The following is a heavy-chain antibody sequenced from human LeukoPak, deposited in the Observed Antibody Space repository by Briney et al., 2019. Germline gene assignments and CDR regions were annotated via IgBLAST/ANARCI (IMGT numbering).Heavy chain of an antibody. J-gene: IGHJ4*02. D-gene: IGHD6-19*01. CDR1: GYTFTSYS. Sequence: ASVKVACKASGYTFTSYSIHWVRQAPGQGLEWMGIINPSGGSTSYAQKFQGRVTMVRDTSTSTDYMDLSSLRSEDTAVYYCAREGVAGFYYFDYWGQGTLVTVSS. CDR3: AREGVAGFYYFDY. V-gene: IGHV1-46*01. CDR2: INPSGGST.